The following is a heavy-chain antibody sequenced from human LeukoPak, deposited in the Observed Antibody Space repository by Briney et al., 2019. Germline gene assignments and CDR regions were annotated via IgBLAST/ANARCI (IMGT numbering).Heavy chain of an antibody. Sequence: GGSLRLSCAASGFTFYKFVMTWVRQAPGSGLEWVSSISGSGGRTYYADSVKGRFTISRDNSKNTLYLQMNSLRAEDTAIYYCAGGSGYSRIDYRGQGALVTVSS. J-gene: IGHJ4*02. CDR3: AGGSGYSRIDY. CDR1: GFTFYKFV. V-gene: IGHV3-23*01. D-gene: IGHD3-22*01. CDR2: ISGSGGRT.